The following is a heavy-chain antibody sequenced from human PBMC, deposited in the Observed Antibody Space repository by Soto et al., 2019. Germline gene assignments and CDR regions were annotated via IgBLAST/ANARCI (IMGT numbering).Heavy chain of an antibody. V-gene: IGHV3-30*18. CDR2: ISYDGSNK. D-gene: IGHD3-22*01. Sequence: GGSLRLSCAAPGFTFSSYGMHWVRQAPGKGLEWVAVISYDGSNKYYADSVKGRFTISRDNSKNTLYLQMNSLRAEDTAVCYCAKDYYDSSGYYSPMGVYWGQGTLVTVSS. CDR3: AKDYYDSSGYYSPMGVY. J-gene: IGHJ4*02. CDR1: GFTFSSYG.